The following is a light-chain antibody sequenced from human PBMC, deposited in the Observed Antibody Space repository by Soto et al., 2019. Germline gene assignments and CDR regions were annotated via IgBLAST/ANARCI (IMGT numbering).Light chain of an antibody. J-gene: IGKJ4*01. CDR1: QSISSY. V-gene: IGKV1-39*01. Sequence: DIQMTQSPSSLSASVGERVTITCRASQSISSYLSWYQQKPGKAPKLLINVASTLQSGVPSRFSGSGSVTDFTLAISSLQPEDFATYYCQHSSSTPQTFGGGTRVEIK. CDR2: VAS. CDR3: QHSSSTPQT.